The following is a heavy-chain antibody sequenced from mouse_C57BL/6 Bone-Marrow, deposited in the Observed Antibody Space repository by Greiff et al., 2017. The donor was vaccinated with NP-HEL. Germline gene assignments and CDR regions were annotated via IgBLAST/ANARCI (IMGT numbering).Heavy chain of an antibody. CDR2: IYPGSGST. CDR3: ARRSTTVVAHYAMDY. J-gene: IGHJ4*01. Sequence: QVQLQPGAELVKPGASVKMSCKASGYTFTSYWITWVKQRPGQGLEWIGDIYPGSGSTNYNEKFKSKATLTVDTSSSTAYMQLSSLTSEDSAVYYCARRSTTVVAHYAMDYWGQGTSVTVSS. D-gene: IGHD1-1*01. V-gene: IGHV1-55*01. CDR1: GYTFTSYW.